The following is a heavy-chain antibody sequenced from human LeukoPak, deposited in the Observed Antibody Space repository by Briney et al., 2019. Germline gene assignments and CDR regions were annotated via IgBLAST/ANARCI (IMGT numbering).Heavy chain of an antibody. CDR1: GFTFSSYW. CDR3: ASDRDYYDSSGYLFDY. Sequence: GGSLRLSCAASGFTFSSYWMSWVRQAPGKGLEWVANIKQDGSEKYYVDSVKGRFTISRGNAKNSLYLQMNSLRAEDTAVYYCASDRDYYDSSGYLFDYWGQGTLVTVSS. D-gene: IGHD3-22*01. J-gene: IGHJ4*02. CDR2: IKQDGSEK. V-gene: IGHV3-7*01.